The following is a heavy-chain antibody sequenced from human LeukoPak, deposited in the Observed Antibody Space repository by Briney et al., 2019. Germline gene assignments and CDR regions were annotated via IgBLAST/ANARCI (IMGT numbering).Heavy chain of an antibody. J-gene: IGHJ4*02. CDR1: GFTFSSYG. CDR2: IWYDGSNK. D-gene: IGHD6-13*01. CDR3: ARGRGIAAAWYYFDY. Sequence: GRSPRLSCAASGFTFSSYGMHWVPQAPGKGLEWVAVIWYDGSNKYYADSVKGRFTISRDNSKNTLYLQMNSLRAEDTAVYYCARGRGIAAAWYYFDYWGQGTQVTVSS. V-gene: IGHV3-33*01.